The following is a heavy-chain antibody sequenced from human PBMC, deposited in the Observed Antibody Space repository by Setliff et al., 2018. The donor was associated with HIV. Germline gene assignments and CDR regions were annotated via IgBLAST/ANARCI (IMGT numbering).Heavy chain of an antibody. CDR3: AGGRADAWEVLDS. V-gene: IGHV4-34*01. Sequence: SETLSLTCGVFGGSFSNYFCTWMRQPPGKGLEWIGEFRLSGGTNYNYNPSLETRVTISVDTSKNQFSLKLNSVTAADTAFYYCAGGRADAWEVLDSWGQGTLVTVS. J-gene: IGHJ4*02. D-gene: IGHD1-26*01. CDR1: GGSFSNYF. CDR2: FRLSGGT.